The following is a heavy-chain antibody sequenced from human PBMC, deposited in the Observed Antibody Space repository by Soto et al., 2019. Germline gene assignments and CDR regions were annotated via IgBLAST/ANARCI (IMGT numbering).Heavy chain of an antibody. V-gene: IGHV2-5*02. J-gene: IGHJ1*01. Sequence: QITLKESGPTLVKPTQTLTLTCTFSGFSLSTSGVAVGWIRHPPGKALEWLALIYWDNDKRYSPSLKSRLTITKDTSQNPVVLIMNDLDPVDTATYYCTHRYSRYFHNWGQGTLVTISS. CDR3: THRYSRYFHN. CDR2: IYWDNDK. CDR1: GFSLSTSGVA. D-gene: IGHD2-15*01.